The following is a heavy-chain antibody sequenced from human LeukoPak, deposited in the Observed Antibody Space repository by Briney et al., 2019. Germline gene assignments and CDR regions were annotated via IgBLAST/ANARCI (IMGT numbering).Heavy chain of an antibody. V-gene: IGHV4-34*01. D-gene: IGHD5-18*01. Sequence: ASETLSLTCAVYGGSFSGYYWSWIRQPPGKGLEWIGEINHSGSTNYNPSLKSRVTISVDTSKNQFSLKLSSVTAADTAVYYCARGRVFLGSGYSYGYASTPPFDYWGQGTLVTVSS. CDR1: GGSFSGYY. CDR3: ARGRVFLGSGYSYGYASTPPFDY. J-gene: IGHJ4*02. CDR2: INHSGST.